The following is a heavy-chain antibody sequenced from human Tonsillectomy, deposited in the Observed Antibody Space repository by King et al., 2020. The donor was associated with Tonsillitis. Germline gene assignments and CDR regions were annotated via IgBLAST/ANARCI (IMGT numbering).Heavy chain of an antibody. CDR3: ARVNFGSSGLDAFDI. D-gene: IGHD6-25*01. CDR2: ISSSSSYT. Sequence: VQLVESGGGLVKPGGSLRLSCAASGFTFSDFYMSWVRQAPGKGLEWISYISSSSSYTNYADSVRGRFSISRDNAKNSLYLQMNSLRADDTAVYYCARVNFGSSGLDAFDIWGQGTMVTVPS. V-gene: IGHV3-11*05. J-gene: IGHJ3*02. CDR1: GFTFSDFY.